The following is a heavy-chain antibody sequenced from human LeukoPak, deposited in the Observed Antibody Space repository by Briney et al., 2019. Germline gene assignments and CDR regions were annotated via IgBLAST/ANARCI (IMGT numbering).Heavy chain of an antibody. CDR1: GYTLTNYD. J-gene: IGHJ4*02. Sequence: ASVKVSCKASGYTLTNYDIMWVRQATGQGPEWMGWMNSNSGNTGYAQKFQGRVTMTRDTSINTAYMELHSLTSEDTAVYYCARGRGGTVVRGYLDYWGQGTLVTVSS. CDR2: MNSNSGNT. D-gene: IGHD3-10*01. V-gene: IGHV1-8*01. CDR3: ARGRGGTVVRGYLDY.